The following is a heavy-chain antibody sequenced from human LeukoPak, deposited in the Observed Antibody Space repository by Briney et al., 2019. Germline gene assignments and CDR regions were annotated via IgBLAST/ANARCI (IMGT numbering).Heavy chain of an antibody. Sequence: SETLSLTCTVSGVSISSHYRSWIRQPPGKGLERIGYMFDNENTKDNPSLKSRITLSADTSKNQFSLRLSSVTAADTAVYYCATIERGSIFGYFGFWGQGILVTVSS. J-gene: IGHJ4*02. D-gene: IGHD5-18*01. CDR1: GVSISSHY. V-gene: IGHV4-59*11. CDR3: ATIERGSIFGYFGF. CDR2: MFDNENT.